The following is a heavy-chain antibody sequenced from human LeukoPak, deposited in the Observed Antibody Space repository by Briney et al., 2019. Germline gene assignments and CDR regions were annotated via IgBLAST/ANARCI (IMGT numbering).Heavy chain of an antibody. CDR2: ISGSGGST. CDR3: AKSSGSGWSYYFDY. CDR1: GFTFSSYA. Sequence: GGSLRLSSAASGFTFSSYAMSWVRQAPGKGLEWVSAISGSGGSTYYADSVKGRFTISRDNSKNTLYLQMNSLRAEDTAVYYCAKSSGSGWSYYFDYWGQGTLVTVSS. J-gene: IGHJ4*02. V-gene: IGHV3-23*01. D-gene: IGHD6-19*01.